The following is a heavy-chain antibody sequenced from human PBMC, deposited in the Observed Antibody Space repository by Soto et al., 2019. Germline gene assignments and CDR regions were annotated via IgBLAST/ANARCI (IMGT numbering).Heavy chain of an antibody. CDR2: ISAYNGNT. CDR1: GYTFTSYG. CDR3: ARSSSGSLLNGYYYYGMDV. Sequence: QVQLVQSGAEAKKPGASVKVSCKASGYTFTSYGISWVRQAPGQGLEWMGWISAYNGNTNYAQKLQGRVTMTTDTSTSTAYMELRSLRPDDTAVYYCARSSSGSLLNGYYYYGMDVWGQGTTVTVSS. D-gene: IGHD1-26*01. J-gene: IGHJ6*02. V-gene: IGHV1-18*01.